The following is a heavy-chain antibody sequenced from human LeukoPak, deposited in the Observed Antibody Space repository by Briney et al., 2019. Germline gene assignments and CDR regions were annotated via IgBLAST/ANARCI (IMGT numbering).Heavy chain of an antibody. J-gene: IGHJ4*02. CDR1: GYTFTNYA. V-gene: IGHV7-4-1*02. CDR3: ARAFQHLGELSLPNY. Sequence: ASVKVSCKASGYTFTNYAINWVRQAPGQGLEWMGWIHPSTGNPTYAQGFTGRFVFSLDTSVSTTYLQISSLKAEDTAVYYCARAFQHLGELSLPNYWGQGTLVTVSS. D-gene: IGHD3-16*02. CDR2: IHPSTGNP.